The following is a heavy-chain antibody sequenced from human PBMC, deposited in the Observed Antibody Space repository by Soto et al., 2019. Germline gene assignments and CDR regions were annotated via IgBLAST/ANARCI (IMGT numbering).Heavy chain of an antibody. Sequence: PGGSLRLSCVASGFSVTTAYMTWVRQAPGKGLEWVAHIYSGGTSHHADYVKGRFTITRDNSKNTLNLQMNSLRTEDTALYYCARGYGTSYGFAFWGQGTLVTVSS. CDR1: GFSVTTAY. CDR2: IYSGGTS. J-gene: IGHJ4*02. CDR3: ARGYGTSYGFAF. D-gene: IGHD3-16*02. V-gene: IGHV3-53*01.